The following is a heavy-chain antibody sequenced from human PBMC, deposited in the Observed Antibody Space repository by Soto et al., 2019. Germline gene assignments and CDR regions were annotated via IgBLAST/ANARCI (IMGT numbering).Heavy chain of an antibody. V-gene: IGHV1-18*04. Sequence: ASVKVSCKASGYTFTSYGIRWVRPAPGQGLEWMGWISAYNGNTNYAQKLQGRVTMTKDTSTSTAYMELRSLRSDDTAVYFCATYGPSNGGNLYAFDIPGQGTIVTGSS. CDR1: GYTFTSYG. CDR2: ISAYNGNT. D-gene: IGHD2-8*01. J-gene: IGHJ3*02. CDR3: ATYGPSNGGNLYAFDI.